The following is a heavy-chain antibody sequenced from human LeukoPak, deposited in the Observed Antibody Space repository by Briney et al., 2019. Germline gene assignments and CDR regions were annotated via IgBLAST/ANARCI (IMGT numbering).Heavy chain of an antibody. CDR2: INHSGST. CDR1: GGSFSGYY. J-gene: IGHJ3*02. V-gene: IGHV4-34*01. D-gene: IGHD3-9*01. Sequence: SETLSLTCAVYGGSFSGYYWSWIRQPPGKGLEWIGEINHSGSTNYNPSLKSRVTISVDTSKNQFSLKLSSVTAADTAVYYCARRRLRYFDQRKTHDAFDIWGQGTMVTVSS. CDR3: ARRRLRYFDQRKTHDAFDI.